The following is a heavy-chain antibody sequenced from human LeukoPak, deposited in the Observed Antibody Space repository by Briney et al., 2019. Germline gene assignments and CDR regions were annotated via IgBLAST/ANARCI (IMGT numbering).Heavy chain of an antibody. D-gene: IGHD3-3*01. CDR2: IYTSGST. V-gene: IGHV4-61*02. Sequence: SETLSLTCTVSGGSISSGSYYWSWIRQPAGKGLEWIGRIYTSGSTNYNPSLKSRVTISVDTSKNQFSLKLSSVTAADTAVYYCARDLAPPGANYDFWSGSALPEPFDIWGQGTMVTVSS. J-gene: IGHJ3*02. CDR1: GGSISSGSYY. CDR3: ARDLAPPGANYDFWSGSALPEPFDI.